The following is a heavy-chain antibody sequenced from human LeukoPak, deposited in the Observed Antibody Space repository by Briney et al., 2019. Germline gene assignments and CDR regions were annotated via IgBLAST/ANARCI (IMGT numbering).Heavy chain of an antibody. V-gene: IGHV3-21*01. CDR3: ARDDDYYDSSGYYYFDY. Sequence: GGSLRLSCAASGFTFSSYSMNWVRQAPGKGLWWVSSISSSSSYIYYADSVKGRFTISRDNAKNSLYLQMNSLRAEDTAVYYCARDDDYYDSSGYYYFDYWGQGTLVTVSS. D-gene: IGHD3-22*01. CDR1: GFTFSSYS. CDR2: ISSSSSYI. J-gene: IGHJ4*02.